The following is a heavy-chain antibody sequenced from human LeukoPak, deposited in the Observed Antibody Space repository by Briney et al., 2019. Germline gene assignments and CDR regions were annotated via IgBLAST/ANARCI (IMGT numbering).Heavy chain of an antibody. J-gene: IGHJ5*02. CDR2: IIPIFGTA. D-gene: IGHD2-15*01. V-gene: IGHV1-69*05. CDR3: ARDLPSGGSCFCWFDP. Sequence: GASVKVSCKASGGTFSSYAISWVRQAPGQGLEWMGGIIPIFGTANYAQKFQGRVTITTDESTSTAYMELRSLRSDDTAVYYCARDLPSGGSCFCWFDPWGQGTLVTVSS. CDR1: GGTFSSYA.